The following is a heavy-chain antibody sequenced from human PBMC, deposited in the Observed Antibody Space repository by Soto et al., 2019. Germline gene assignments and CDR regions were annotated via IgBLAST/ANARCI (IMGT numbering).Heavy chain of an antibody. CDR3: TGHAGGQVEHSFSYYLMDV. V-gene: IGHV3-73*01. Sequence: EVQLVESGGGLVQPGGSLKLACLASGFPLSDSAIHWVRKASGKGLEWVGRIRSKTNNYATTYGAPVRGRFTLSRDDSKNTAYRQMNNLESEHATVYYCTGHAGGQVEHSFSYYLMDVWGKGTTVSVLS. CDR2: IRSKTNNYAT. J-gene: IGHJ6*04. CDR1: GFPLSDSA. D-gene: IGHD2-15*01.